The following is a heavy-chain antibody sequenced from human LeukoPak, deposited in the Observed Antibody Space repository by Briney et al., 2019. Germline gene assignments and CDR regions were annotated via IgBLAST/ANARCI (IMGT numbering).Heavy chain of an antibody. J-gene: IGHJ4*02. CDR2: IQYDGSNK. CDR3: AGAPDYDSSGYPFDY. Sequence: GGSLRLSGTASGFTFSNYGMHWVRQAPGKGLELVVFIQYDGSNKYYADSVKGRFTISRDNSKNTLYLQMNSLRAEDTAVYYCAGAPDYDSSGYPFDYWGQGTLVTVSS. D-gene: IGHD3-22*01. V-gene: IGHV3-30*02. CDR1: GFTFSNYG.